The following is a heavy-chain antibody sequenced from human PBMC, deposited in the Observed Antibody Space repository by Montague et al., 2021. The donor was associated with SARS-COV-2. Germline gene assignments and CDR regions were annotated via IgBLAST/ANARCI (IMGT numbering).Heavy chain of an antibody. CDR2: ISDSGST. CDR1: GGSLNNYF. V-gene: IGHV4-59*08. J-gene: IGHJ4*02. CDR3: ARVDRSGPGEY. Sequence: SETLPLTCTVSGGSLNNYFWSWILQPPGKGLEWVGYISDSGSTTYNPSLQSRVTISADTASNQFSLQLLTVTAAATAFYYCARVDRSGPGEYWGQGILVSVSS. D-gene: IGHD3-22*01.